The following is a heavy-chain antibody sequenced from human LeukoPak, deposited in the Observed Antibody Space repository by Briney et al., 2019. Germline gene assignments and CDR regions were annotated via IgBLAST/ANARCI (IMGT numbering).Heavy chain of an antibody. CDR1: GGSISSGSYY. V-gene: IGHV4-61*02. D-gene: IGHD3-10*01. Sequence: SETLSLTCTVSGGSISSGSYYWSWLREPGGKGLEWIRRIYTSGSTNYNPSLKSRVTISVDTSKTQFSLKLSSVTAADTAVYYCATSITMVRAYYYYYYMDVWGKGTTVTVSS. CDR3: ATSITMVRAYYYYYYMDV. J-gene: IGHJ6*03. CDR2: IYTSGST.